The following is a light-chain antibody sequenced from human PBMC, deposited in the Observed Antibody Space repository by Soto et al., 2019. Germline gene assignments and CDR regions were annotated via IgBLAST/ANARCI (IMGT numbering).Light chain of an antibody. CDR2: AAS. V-gene: IGKV3-15*01. CDR1: QSISTY. Sequence: IVLTQSPGARATSPGGSGTLSCSASQSISTYLAWYQQKPGQAPRLLIYAASTRATGVPVRFGGSGSETEFTLTISSLQSEDFALYYCQQHNNRPPVTCGQGTQLEIK. CDR3: QQHNNRPPVT. J-gene: IGKJ5*01.